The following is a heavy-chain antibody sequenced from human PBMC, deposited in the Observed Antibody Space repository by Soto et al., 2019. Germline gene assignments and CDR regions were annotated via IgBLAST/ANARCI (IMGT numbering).Heavy chain of an antibody. CDR3: AKDALFLSVVAATHFDY. J-gene: IGHJ4*02. CDR2: ISGSGGST. V-gene: IGHV3-23*01. CDR1: GFTFSSYA. Sequence: GGSLRLSCAASGFTFSSYAMSWVRQAPGKGLEWVSAISGSGGSTYYADSVKGRFTISRDNSKNTLYLQMNSLRAEDTAVYYCAKDALFLSVVAATHFDYWGQGTLVTVSS. D-gene: IGHD2-15*01.